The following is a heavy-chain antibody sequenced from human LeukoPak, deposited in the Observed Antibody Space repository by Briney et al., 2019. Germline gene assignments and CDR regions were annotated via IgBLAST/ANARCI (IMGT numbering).Heavy chain of an antibody. CDR1: GFTFSSYA. D-gene: IGHD6-13*01. J-gene: IGHJ4*02. Sequence: GGSLRLSCAASGFTFSSYAMHWVRQAPGKGLEWVAVISYDGSNKYYADSVKGRFTISRDQANNTLYLQMNTLRDEDTAVYYCARGPRYSFYWGQGTLVSVPS. CDR3: ARGPRYSFY. V-gene: IGHV3-30*14. CDR2: ISYDGSNK.